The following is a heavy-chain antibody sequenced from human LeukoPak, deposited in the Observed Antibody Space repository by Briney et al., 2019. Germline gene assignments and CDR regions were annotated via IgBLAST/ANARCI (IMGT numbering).Heavy chain of an antibody. CDR3: AKVRTPYYGSGSYTNYYYYGMDV. D-gene: IGHD3-10*01. CDR1: GLTFSVSA. V-gene: IGHV3-73*01. Sequence: GGSLRLSCSASGLTFSVSAIHWVRQASGKGREWVGRIKTKADNYATAYAASVKGRFTISRDDSTNTAYLQMNSLRAEDTAVYYCAKVRTPYYGSGSYTNYYYYGMDVWGKGTTVTVSS. J-gene: IGHJ6*04. CDR2: IKTKADNYAT.